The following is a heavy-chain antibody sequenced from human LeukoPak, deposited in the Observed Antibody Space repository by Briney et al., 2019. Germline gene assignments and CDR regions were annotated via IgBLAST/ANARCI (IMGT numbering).Heavy chain of an antibody. D-gene: IGHD3-22*01. V-gene: IGHV3-20*04. CDR1: GFTFDNYG. J-gene: IGHJ4*02. CDR2: INWNGAGT. CDR3: ARARADYYDNSGYYGIFDY. Sequence: GGSLRLSCAASGFTFDNYGMTWVRQAPGKGLEWASGINWNGAGTAYADSVKGRFTISRDNAKNSLYLQMNSLRVEDTALYYCARARADYYDNSGYYGIFDYWGQGTLVTVSS.